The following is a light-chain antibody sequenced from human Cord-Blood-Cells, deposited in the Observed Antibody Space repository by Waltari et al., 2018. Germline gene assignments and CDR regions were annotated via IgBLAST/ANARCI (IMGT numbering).Light chain of an antibody. CDR2: AAS. CDR3: QQRRA. Sequence: EIVLTQSPATLSLSPGERATLSCRASQSVSSYLAWYQQKPGQAPRLLIYAASNRATGIPARFSGSGSGTDFTLTISSLEPEDFAVYYCQQRRAFGPGTKVDIK. J-gene: IGKJ3*01. CDR1: QSVSSY. V-gene: IGKV3-11*01.